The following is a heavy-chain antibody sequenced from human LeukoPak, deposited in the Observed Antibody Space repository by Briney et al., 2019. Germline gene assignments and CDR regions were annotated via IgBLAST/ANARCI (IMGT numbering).Heavy chain of an antibody. J-gene: IGHJ6*03. CDR3: AKDRFKQLVYYMDV. D-gene: IGHD6-6*01. Sequence: GGSLRLSCAASGFTFSSYGMHWVRQAPGKGLEWVAFIRYDGGNKYYADSVKGRFTISRDNSENTLYLQMNSLRAEDTAVYYCAKDRFKQLVYYMDVWGKGTTVTVSS. V-gene: IGHV3-30*02. CDR2: IRYDGGNK. CDR1: GFTFSSYG.